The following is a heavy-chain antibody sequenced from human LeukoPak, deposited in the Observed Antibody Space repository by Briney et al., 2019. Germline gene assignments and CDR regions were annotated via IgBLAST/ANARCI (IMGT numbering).Heavy chain of an antibody. CDR3: ARAYGDYTFDY. CDR2: IYYSGST. V-gene: IGHV4-59*01. D-gene: IGHD4-17*01. J-gene: IGHJ4*02. Sequence: SETLSLTCAVYGGSFSGYYWSWIRQPPGKGLEWIGYIYYSGSTNYDPSLKSRVTISVDTSKNQFSLKLSSVTAADTAVYYCARAYGDYTFDYWGQGTLVTVSS. CDR1: GGSFSGYY.